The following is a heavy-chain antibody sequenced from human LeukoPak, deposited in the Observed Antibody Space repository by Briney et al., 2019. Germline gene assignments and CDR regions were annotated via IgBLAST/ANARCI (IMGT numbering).Heavy chain of an antibody. V-gene: IGHV3-30*02. CDR2: IQYDGSSE. J-gene: IGHJ4*02. CDR3: SKDRKDTLSFDD. Sequence: PGGSLRLSCATSGFTFTYYAMHWVRQAPGKGLEWVSTIQYDGSSEFYTDSVKGRFSVSRDNSKNTVYLQMNSLRGDDTAVYYCSKDRKDTLSFDDWGQGTLVIVSS. CDR1: GFTFTYYA.